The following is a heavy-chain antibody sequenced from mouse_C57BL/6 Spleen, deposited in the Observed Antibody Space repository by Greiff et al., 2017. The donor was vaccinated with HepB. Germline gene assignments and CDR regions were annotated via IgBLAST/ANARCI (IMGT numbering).Heavy chain of an antibody. V-gene: IGHV14-2*01. D-gene: IGHD2-13*01. CDR1: GFNIKDYY. Sequence: VQLQQSGAELVKPGASVKLSCTASGFNIKDYYMHWVKQRTEQGLEWIGRIDPEDGETKYAPKFQGKATITADTSSNTAYLQLSSLTAEDTADYYGARGDNGSEGFAYWGQGTLVTVSA. CDR2: IDPEDGET. CDR3: ARGDNGSEGFAY. J-gene: IGHJ3*01.